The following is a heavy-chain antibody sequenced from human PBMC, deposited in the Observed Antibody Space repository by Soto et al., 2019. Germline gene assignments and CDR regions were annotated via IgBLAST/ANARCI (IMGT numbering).Heavy chain of an antibody. D-gene: IGHD1-1*01. Sequence: QVQLLQSGAEVKKPGASVRVSCKASGYVFPDYLIHWVRQAPGQGLEWMGWINPDTGVTVYAQNFQGRVTMASDPPANSVSMELSRLRSGDTALYYCARSAQYSASLEFDYWGQGTLVAVSS. V-gene: IGHV1-2*02. CDR3: ARSAQYSASLEFDY. CDR1: GYVFPDYL. CDR2: INPDTGVT. J-gene: IGHJ4*02.